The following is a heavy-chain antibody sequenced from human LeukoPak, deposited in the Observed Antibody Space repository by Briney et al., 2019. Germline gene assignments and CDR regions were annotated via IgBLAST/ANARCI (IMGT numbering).Heavy chain of an antibody. CDR1: GFTVTSNY. CDR2: ISSGGNT. CDR3: AREVRGYYFDY. J-gene: IGHJ4*02. Sequence: QAGGSLRLSCAASGFTVTSNYMTWVRQAPGKGLEWVSVISSGGNTYYADSVKGRFTISRDNSKNTVYLQMNGLRAEDTPVYYCAREVRGYYFDYWGQGTLVTASS. V-gene: IGHV3-53*01. D-gene: IGHD5-12*01.